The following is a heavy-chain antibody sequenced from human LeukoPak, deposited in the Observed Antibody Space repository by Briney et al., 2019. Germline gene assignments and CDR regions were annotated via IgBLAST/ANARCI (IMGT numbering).Heavy chain of an antibody. V-gene: IGHV3-23*01. Sequence: GGSLRLSCAPSGFTFRSYGMSWVRQAPGQGLEWLSGISGSGAGTYYADSVKGRFTISRDNSKNTLYLQMNSLRAEDTAAYYCAKDNSYGNFDYWGQGTLVTVSS. D-gene: IGHD5-18*01. CDR3: AKDNSYGNFDY. CDR2: ISGSGAGT. CDR1: GFTFRSYG. J-gene: IGHJ4*02.